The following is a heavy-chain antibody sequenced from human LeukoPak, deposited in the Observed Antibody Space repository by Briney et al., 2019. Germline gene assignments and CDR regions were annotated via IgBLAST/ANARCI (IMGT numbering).Heavy chain of an antibody. CDR3: ARDTALWTFDI. V-gene: IGHV4-61*02. CDR1: GGSISSGSYY. J-gene: IGHJ3*02. CDR2: IYTSGRT. D-gene: IGHD2-21*02. Sequence: KPSETLSLTCTVSGGSISSGSYYWSWIRQPAGKGLEWIGRIYTSGRTNYNPSLKSRLTMSVDRSKNQFSLKMTSVTAADTAMYYCARDTALWTFDIWGQGTMVTVSS.